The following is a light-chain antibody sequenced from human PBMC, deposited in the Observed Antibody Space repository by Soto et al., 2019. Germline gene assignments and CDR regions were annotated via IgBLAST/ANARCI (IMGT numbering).Light chain of an antibody. CDR3: SSYAGSNNWV. CDR1: STDVGNYNY. CDR2: DVN. J-gene: IGLJ3*02. Sequence: QSTLTQPPSASGSPGQSLTISSTGTSTDVGNYNYVSWYQQHPGKAPKLMISDVNRRPSGVPDRFSGSKSGNTASLTVSGLQAEDEADYYCSSYAGSNNWVFGGGTKVTVL. V-gene: IGLV2-8*01.